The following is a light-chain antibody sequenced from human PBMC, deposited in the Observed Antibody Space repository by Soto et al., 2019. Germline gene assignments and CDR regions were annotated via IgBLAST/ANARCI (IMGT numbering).Light chain of an antibody. CDR3: AAWDDSLNGGV. Sequence: QSVLTQPPSASGTPGQRVTISCSGSSSNIGSNTVNWYQQIPGTAPKLLIYSNNQRPSGVPDRFSCSKSGTSASLAISWLQSEDEADYYCAAWDDSLNGGVFGGGTKLTVL. CDR2: SNN. J-gene: IGLJ2*01. CDR1: SSNIGSNT. V-gene: IGLV1-44*01.